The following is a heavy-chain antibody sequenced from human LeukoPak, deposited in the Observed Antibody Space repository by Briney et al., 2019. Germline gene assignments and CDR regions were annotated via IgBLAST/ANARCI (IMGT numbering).Heavy chain of an antibody. J-gene: IGHJ4*02. D-gene: IGHD2-2*01. CDR1: GYSFTNYW. CDR2: IFPGDSDT. CDR3: ATPYPREYCSSTTCYFNY. V-gene: IGHV5-51*01. Sequence: GESLKISCKASGYSFTNYWIGWVRQMPGEGLEWMGIIFPGDSDTRYSPSFQGQVTISVDKSISTAYLHWSSLKASDTAMYYCATPYPREYCSSTTCYFNYWGQGTLVTVSS.